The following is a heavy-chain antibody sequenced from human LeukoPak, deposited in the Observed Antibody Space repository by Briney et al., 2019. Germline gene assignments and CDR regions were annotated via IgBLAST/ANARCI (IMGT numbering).Heavy chain of an antibody. CDR1: GFTLSNYD. Sequence: GGSLRLSCVASGFTLSNYDMSWVRQAPGKGLAWVSAISGRGGRTYYADSVKGRFTISRDNPKNTLYLQMNSLRAEDTAVYYCANNDYNNPEGWGQGTLVTVSP. CDR3: ANNDYNNPEG. V-gene: IGHV3-23*01. D-gene: IGHD4-11*01. CDR2: ISGRGGRT. J-gene: IGHJ4*02.